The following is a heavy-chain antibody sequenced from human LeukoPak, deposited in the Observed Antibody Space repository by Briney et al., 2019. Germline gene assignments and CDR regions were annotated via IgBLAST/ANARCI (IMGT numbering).Heavy chain of an antibody. CDR3: ARDDPVQGPANDAFDI. CDR1: GGSISSGDYY. CDR2: IYYSGST. D-gene: IGHD3-10*01. V-gene: IGHV4-30-4*01. Sequence: SQTLSLTCTVSGGSISSGDYYWSWIRQPPGKGLEWIGYIYYSGSTYYNPSLKSRVTISVDTSKNQFSLKLSSVTAADTAVYYCARDDPVQGPANDAFDIWGQGTMVTVSS. J-gene: IGHJ3*02.